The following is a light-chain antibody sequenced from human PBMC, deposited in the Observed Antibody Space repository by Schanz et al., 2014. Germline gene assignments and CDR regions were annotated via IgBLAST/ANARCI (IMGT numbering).Light chain of an antibody. V-gene: IGLV2-8*01. Sequence: QSALTQPPSASGSPGQSVTISCTGTSSDVGGYNSVSWYQQHPGKAPKLMIYEVSKRPSGVPDRFSGSKSGNTASLTVSGLQADDEADYYCTSYAGSTNLRFGGGTKLTVL. CDR3: TSYAGSTNLR. CDR2: EVS. J-gene: IGLJ3*02. CDR1: SSDVGGYNS.